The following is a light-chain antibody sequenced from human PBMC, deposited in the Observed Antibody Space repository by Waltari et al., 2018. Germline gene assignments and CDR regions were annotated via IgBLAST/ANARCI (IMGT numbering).Light chain of an antibody. CDR2: TTS. Sequence: DIQMTQSPSSLSASVGDSVTITCRASQTISNDLNWYQQKPGKAPKLLIYTTSTLQSGVPSRFSGSGSGTDFTLTISSLQPEDFATYYCQQSYSSPRTFGQGTKVEIK. CDR1: QTISND. V-gene: IGKV1-39*01. J-gene: IGKJ1*01. CDR3: QQSYSSPRT.